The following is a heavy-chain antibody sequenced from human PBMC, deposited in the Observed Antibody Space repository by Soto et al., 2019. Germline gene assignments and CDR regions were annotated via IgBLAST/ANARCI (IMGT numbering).Heavy chain of an antibody. CDR1: GYSFTSYW. D-gene: IGHD2-2*01. V-gene: IGHV5-51*01. J-gene: IGHJ6*02. Sequence: GLSMKISCKGSGYSFTSYWIGWVRQMPGKGLEWMGIIYPGDSDTRYSPSFQGQVTISADKSISTAYLQWSSLKASDTAMYYCARLDSTSRGHYSYGIDVWGHWTTVS. CDR2: IYPGDSDT. CDR3: ARLDSTSRGHYSYGIDV.